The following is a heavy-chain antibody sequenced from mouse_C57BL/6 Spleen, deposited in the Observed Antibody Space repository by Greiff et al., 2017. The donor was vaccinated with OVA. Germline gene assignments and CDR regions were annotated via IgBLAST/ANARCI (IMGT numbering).Heavy chain of an antibody. D-gene: IGHD1-1*01. CDR1: GFTFTDYY. Sequence: EVKLMESGGGLVQPGGSLSLSCAASGFTFTDYYMSWVRQPPGKALEWLGFIRNKANGYTTEYSASVKGRFTISRDNSQSILYLQMNALRAEDSATYYCARYRTTDGFDYWGQGTTLTVSS. V-gene: IGHV7-3*01. J-gene: IGHJ2*01. CDR2: IRNKANGYTT. CDR3: ARYRTTDGFDY.